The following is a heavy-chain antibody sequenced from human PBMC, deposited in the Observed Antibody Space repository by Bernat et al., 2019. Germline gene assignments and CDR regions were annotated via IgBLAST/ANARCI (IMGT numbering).Heavy chain of an antibody. CDR1: GFTVSSNY. Sequence: EVQLVESGGGLVQPGGSLRLSCAASGFTVSSNYMSWVRQAPGKGLEWVSVIYSGGSTYYADSVKGRFTISRDNSKNTLYLQMNSLRAEDTAVYYCARDLHYDILTGDPDYWGQGTLVTVSS. D-gene: IGHD3-9*01. CDR2: IYSGGST. CDR3: ARDLHYDILTGDPDY. V-gene: IGHV3-66*01. J-gene: IGHJ4*02.